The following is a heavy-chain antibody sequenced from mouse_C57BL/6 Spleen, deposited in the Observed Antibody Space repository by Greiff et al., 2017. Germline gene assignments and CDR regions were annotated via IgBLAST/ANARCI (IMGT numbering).Heavy chain of an antibody. CDR2: IYPRSGNT. CDR3: AREEGYDYDDAMDY. CDR1: GYTFTSYG. V-gene: IGHV1-81*01. Sequence: QVQLQQSGAELARPGASVKLSCKASGYTFTSYGISWVKQRTGQGLEWIGEIYPRSGNTYYNEKFKGKATLTADKSSSTAYMELRSLTSEDSAVXFCAREEGYDYDDAMDYWGQGTSVTVSA. D-gene: IGHD2-4*01. J-gene: IGHJ4*01.